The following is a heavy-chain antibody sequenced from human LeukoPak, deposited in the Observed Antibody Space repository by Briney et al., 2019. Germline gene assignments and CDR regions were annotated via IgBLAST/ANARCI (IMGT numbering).Heavy chain of an antibody. CDR3: ASYYGSGSYYIDY. J-gene: IGHJ4*02. CDR1: GGSISSYY. V-gene: IGHV4-59*01. D-gene: IGHD3-10*01. Sequence: PSETLSLTCTVSGGSISSYYWSWIRQPPGKGLEWIGYIYYSGSTNYNPSLKSRVTISVDTSKNQFSLKLSSVTAADTAVYYCASYYGSGSYYIDYWGQGTLVTVSS. CDR2: IYYSGST.